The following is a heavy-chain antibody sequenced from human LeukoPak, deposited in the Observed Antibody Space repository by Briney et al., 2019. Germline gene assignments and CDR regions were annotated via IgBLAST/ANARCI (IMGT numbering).Heavy chain of an antibody. Sequence: ASVKVSCKASGYTFTSYAMHWVRQAPGQRLEWMGWINAGNGNTKYSQKFQGRVTITRDTSASTAYMELSRLRSDDTAVYYCAHSSLYCSSTSCYWSRWFDPWGQGTLVTVSS. J-gene: IGHJ5*02. CDR3: AHSSLYCSSTSCYWSRWFDP. CDR1: GYTFTSYA. V-gene: IGHV1-3*01. CDR2: INAGNGNT. D-gene: IGHD2-2*01.